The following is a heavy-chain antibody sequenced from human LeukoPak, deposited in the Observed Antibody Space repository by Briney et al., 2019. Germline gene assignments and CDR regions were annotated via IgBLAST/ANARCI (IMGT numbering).Heavy chain of an antibody. Sequence: GGSLRLPCVASGFTFSSYAMSWVRQAPGKGLEWVSAISGSAGSTYYADSVKGRFTISRDNSKNTLYLRMNSLRGEDTAVYYCAKGVPYVSHDYWGQGTLVTVSS. V-gene: IGHV3-23*01. J-gene: IGHJ4*02. D-gene: IGHD3-16*01. CDR3: AKGVPYVSHDY. CDR2: ISGSAGST. CDR1: GFTFSSYA.